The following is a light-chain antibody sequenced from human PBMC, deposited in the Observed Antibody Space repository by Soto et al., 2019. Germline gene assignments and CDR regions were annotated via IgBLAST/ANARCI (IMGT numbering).Light chain of an antibody. Sequence: EIVFTQSPGTLSLSPGERATLSCRASHRFGSSYLAWYQQQPGQAPRLLIYGASSRATGIPARFSGSGSGTEFTLPITRLQSEDSAVYYCQQHNQWPITFGQGTRLQIK. CDR2: GAS. V-gene: IGKV3D-20*02. CDR3: QQHNQWPIT. J-gene: IGKJ5*01. CDR1: HRFGSSY.